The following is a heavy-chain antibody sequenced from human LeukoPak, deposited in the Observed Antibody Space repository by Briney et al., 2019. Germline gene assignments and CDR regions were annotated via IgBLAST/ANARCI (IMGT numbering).Heavy chain of an antibody. D-gene: IGHD2-15*01. Sequence: PSETLSLTCTVSGGSISGNLWSWIRQPAGKGLEWIGRIYPSGTTNYSPSLKSRVTMSVDTSKKHFSLRLSSVTAADTAVYYCARDVCTGATCNSDAIFDYWGQGTLVTVSS. CDR1: GGSISGNL. V-gene: IGHV4-4*07. J-gene: IGHJ4*02. CDR2: IYPSGTT. CDR3: ARDVCTGATCNSDAIFDY.